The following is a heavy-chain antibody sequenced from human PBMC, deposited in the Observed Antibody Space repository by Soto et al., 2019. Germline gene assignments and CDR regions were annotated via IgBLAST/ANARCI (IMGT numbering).Heavy chain of an antibody. CDR2: INHSGST. J-gene: IGHJ4*02. CDR3: ARGRSSGWYEKYYFDY. CDR1: GGSFSGYY. D-gene: IGHD6-19*01. V-gene: IGHV4-34*01. Sequence: QVQLQQWGAGLLKPSETLSLTCAVYGGSFSGYYWSWIRQPPGKGLEWIGEINHSGSTNYNPSLKSRVTISVDTSKNQFSLKLSSVTAADTAVYYCARGRSSGWYEKYYFDYWGQGTRSPSPQ.